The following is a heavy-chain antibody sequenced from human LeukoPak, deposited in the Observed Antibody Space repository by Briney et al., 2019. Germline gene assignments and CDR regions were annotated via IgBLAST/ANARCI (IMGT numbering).Heavy chain of an antibody. CDR1: GFTFSSYE. Sequence: GGSLRLSCAASGFTFSSYEMNWVRQAPGKGLEWVSYISSSGSSGYYADSVKGRFTISRDNAKNSLYLQMNSLRAEDTAVYYCARGGYSYALNWGRPYYYYYMDVWGKGTTVTISS. J-gene: IGHJ6*03. V-gene: IGHV3-48*03. CDR2: ISSSGSSG. D-gene: IGHD5-18*01. CDR3: ARGGYSYALNWGRPYYYYYMDV.